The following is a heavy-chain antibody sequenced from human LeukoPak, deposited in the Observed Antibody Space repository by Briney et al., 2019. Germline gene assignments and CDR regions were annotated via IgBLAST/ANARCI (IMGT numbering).Heavy chain of an antibody. CDR1: GYTFTGYY. J-gene: IGHJ4*02. D-gene: IGHD6-19*01. CDR3: ARDHSIAVAGPDY. CDR2: INPNSGGT. Sequence: ASVKVSCKASGYTFTGYYMRWVRQAPGQGLEWMGWINPNSGGTNYAQKFQGRVTMTRDTSISTAYMELSRLRSDDTAVYYCARDHSIAVAGPDYWGQGTLVTVSS. V-gene: IGHV1-2*02.